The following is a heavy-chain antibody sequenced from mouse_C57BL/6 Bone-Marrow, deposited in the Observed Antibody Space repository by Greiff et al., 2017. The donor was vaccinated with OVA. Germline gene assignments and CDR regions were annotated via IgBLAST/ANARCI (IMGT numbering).Heavy chain of an antibody. D-gene: IGHD4-1*01. J-gene: IGHJ4*01. V-gene: IGHV5-6*01. CDR3: ARETGTAMDY. CDR1: GFTFSSYG. CDR2: ISSGGSYT. Sequence: EVKVVESGGDLVKPGGSLKLSCAASGFTFSSYGMSWVRQTPDKRLEWVATISSGGSYTYYPDSVKGRVTISRDNAKNTLYLQMSRLKSEDTAMYYCARETGTAMDYWGQGTSVTVSS.